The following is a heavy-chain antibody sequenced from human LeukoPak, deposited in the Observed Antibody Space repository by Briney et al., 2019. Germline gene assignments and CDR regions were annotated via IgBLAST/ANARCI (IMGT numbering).Heavy chain of an antibody. CDR1: GYTFTGYY. D-gene: IGHD6-13*01. Sequence: ASVKVSCKASGYTFTGYYMHWVRQAPGQGLEWMGWISPNSGGTNYAQKFQGRVTMTRDTSISTAYMELSRLRSDDTAVYYCARNIAAAGTGYYYGMDVWGQGTTVTVSS. CDR2: ISPNSGGT. CDR3: ARNIAAAGTGYYYGMDV. J-gene: IGHJ6*02. V-gene: IGHV1-2*02.